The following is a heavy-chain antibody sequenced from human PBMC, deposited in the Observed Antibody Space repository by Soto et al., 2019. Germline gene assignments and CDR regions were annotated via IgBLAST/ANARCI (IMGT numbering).Heavy chain of an antibody. V-gene: IGHV3-33*01. CDR2: IWYDGSNK. Sequence: GGSLRLSCAASGFTFSSYGMHWVRQAPGKGLEWVAVIWYDGSNKYYADSVKGRFTISRDNSKNTLYLQMNSLRAEDTAVYYCAREGIYDILTGYYTAAPFDYWGQGTLVTVSS. D-gene: IGHD3-9*01. CDR3: AREGIYDILTGYYTAAPFDY. CDR1: GFTFSSYG. J-gene: IGHJ4*02.